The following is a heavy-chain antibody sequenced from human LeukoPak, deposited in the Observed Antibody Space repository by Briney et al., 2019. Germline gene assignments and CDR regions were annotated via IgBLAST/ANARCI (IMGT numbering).Heavy chain of an antibody. V-gene: IGHV1-3*01. CDR2: INAGNGYT. J-gene: IGHJ4*02. D-gene: IGHD2-2*02. CDR1: GYTFSDYA. Sequence: ASVKVSCKASGYTFSDYAAHWVRQAPGQRLEWMGWINAGNGYTKYSPTFQGRVTISRDTSASTVYMELSSLRSEDTAVYYCATLGYCSSTSCYTGDYWGQGTLVTVSS. CDR3: ATLGYCSSTSCYTGDY.